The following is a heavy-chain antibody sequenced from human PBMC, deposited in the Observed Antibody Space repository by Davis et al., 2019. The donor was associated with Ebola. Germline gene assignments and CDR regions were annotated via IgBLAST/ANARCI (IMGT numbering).Heavy chain of an antibody. CDR2: IKQDGSEK. V-gene: IGHV3-7*03. CDR1: GFTFSSYW. D-gene: IGHD5-18*01. CDR3: ARGWSTAIVY. J-gene: IGHJ4*02. Sequence: GESLKISCAASGFTFSSYWMSWVRQAPGKGLEWVANIKQDGSEKYYVDSVKGRFTISRDNAKNSLYLQMNGLRAEDTAVYYCARGWSTAIVYWGQGTLVTVSS.